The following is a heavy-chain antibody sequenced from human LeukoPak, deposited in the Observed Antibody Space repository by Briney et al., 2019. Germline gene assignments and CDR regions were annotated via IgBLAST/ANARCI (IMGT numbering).Heavy chain of an antibody. V-gene: IGHV1-8*01. D-gene: IGHD3-10*01. CDR3: ARVGSSATMVRGVIITSENFDY. CDR1: GYTFTSYD. CDR2: MNPNSGNT. J-gene: IGHJ4*02. Sequence: GASMKVSCKASGYTFTSYDINWVRQATGQGLEWMGWMNPNSGNTGYAQKFQGRVTMTRNTSISTAYMELSSLRSEDTAVYYCARVGSSATMVRGVIITSENFDYWGQGTLVTVSS.